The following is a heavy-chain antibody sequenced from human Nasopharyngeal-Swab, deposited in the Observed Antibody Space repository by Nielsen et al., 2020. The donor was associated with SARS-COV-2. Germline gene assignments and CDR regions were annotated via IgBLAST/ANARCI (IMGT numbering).Heavy chain of an antibody. CDR3: AKSKGYTSSWNDY. V-gene: IGHV3-23*01. J-gene: IGHJ4*02. CDR2: ISGSGGST. D-gene: IGHD6-13*01. Sequence: VRQAPGKGLEWVSVISGSGGSTYYADSVKGRFTTSRDNSKTTAHLQMDRLRVEDTAVYFCAKSKGYTSSWNDYWGQGTLVTVSS.